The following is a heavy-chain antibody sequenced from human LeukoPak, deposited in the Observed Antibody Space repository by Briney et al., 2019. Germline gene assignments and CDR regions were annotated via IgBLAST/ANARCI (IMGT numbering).Heavy chain of an antibody. J-gene: IGHJ5*02. CDR3: ARAYYYDSSGYSPFDP. D-gene: IGHD3-22*01. CDR1: GGSISSYY. V-gene: IGHV4-59*01. Sequence: LETLSLTCTVSGGSISSYYWSWIRQPPGKGLEWIGYIYYSGSTNYNPSLKSRVTISVDTSKNQFSLKLSSVTAADTAVYYCARAYYYDSSGYSPFDPWGQGTLVTVSS. CDR2: IYYSGST.